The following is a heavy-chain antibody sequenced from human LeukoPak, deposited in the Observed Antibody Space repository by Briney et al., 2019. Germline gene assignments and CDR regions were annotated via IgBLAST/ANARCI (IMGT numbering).Heavy chain of an antibody. D-gene: IGHD1-26*01. J-gene: IGHJ5*02. CDR2: IYYSGST. CDR1: GGSISSSSYY. V-gene: IGHV4-39*01. Sequence: PSETLSLTCTVSGGSISSSSYYWGWIRQPPGKGLEWIGSIYYSGSTYYNPSLKSRVTISVDTSKNQFSLKLSSVTAADTAVYYCARPTIVGATAWFDPWGQGTLVTVSS. CDR3: ARPTIVGATAWFDP.